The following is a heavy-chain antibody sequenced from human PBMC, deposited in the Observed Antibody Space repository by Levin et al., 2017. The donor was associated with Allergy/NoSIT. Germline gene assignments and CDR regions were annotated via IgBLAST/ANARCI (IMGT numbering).Heavy chain of an antibody. D-gene: IGHD7-27*01. CDR3: AKNWEFDY. V-gene: IGHV3-30*18. CDR1: GFTFSSYG. CDR2: ISYDGSNK. J-gene: IGHJ4*02. Sequence: GGSLRLSCAASGFTFSSYGMHWVRQAPGKGLEWVAVISYDGSNKYYADSVKGRFTISRDNSKNTLYLQMNSLRAEDTAVYYCAKNWEFDYWGQGTLVTVSS.